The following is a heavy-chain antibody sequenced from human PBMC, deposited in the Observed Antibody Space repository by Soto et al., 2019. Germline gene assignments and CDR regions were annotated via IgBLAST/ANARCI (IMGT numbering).Heavy chain of an antibody. CDR1: GDSFTNDW. J-gene: IGHJ5*02. CDR2: IYPRDSDT. Sequence: GECLKSSCKGSGDSFTNDWIGWVRQMPGKGLEWMGVIYPRDSDTKYSPSFQGQVTISADKSTSTAYLQWSSLKASDTAMYYCATHPYYFDSSAYYTWGQGTLVTVSS. D-gene: IGHD3-22*01. V-gene: IGHV5-51*01. CDR3: ATHPYYFDSSAYYT.